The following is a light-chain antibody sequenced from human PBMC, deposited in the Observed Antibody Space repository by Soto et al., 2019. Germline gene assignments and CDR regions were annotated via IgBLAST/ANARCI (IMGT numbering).Light chain of an antibody. J-gene: IGKJ2*01. V-gene: IGKV4-1*01. Sequence: DTVMTQSPDSMAVSLGERATINCKSSQTLLNSSNNKNYLAWYQQKQGQPPKLLIYWASTRESGVPDRFSGSGSGTDFTLTINSLQAEDGAVYYCQQYFSAPFTFGLGTKLEIK. CDR3: QQYFSAPFT. CDR2: WAS. CDR1: QTLLNSSNNKNY.